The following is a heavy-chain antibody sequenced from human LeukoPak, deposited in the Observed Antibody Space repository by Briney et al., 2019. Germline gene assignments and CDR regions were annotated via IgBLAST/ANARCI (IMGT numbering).Heavy chain of an antibody. CDR1: GFTFYDYG. CDR3: AKDYGYSSSWYDY. J-gene: IGHJ4*02. D-gene: IGHD6-13*01. V-gene: IGHV3-9*01. Sequence: GGSLRLSCEASGFTFYDYGMHWVRHAPGKGLEWVSTICWNRASVVYVDSVKGRFTISRDNAKKTLYLQMNTLRPEDTGLYYCAKDYGYSSSWYDYWGQGTLVTVSS. CDR2: ICWNRASV.